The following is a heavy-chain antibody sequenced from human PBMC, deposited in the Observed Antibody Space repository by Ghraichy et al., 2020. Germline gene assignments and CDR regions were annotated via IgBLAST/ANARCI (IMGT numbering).Heavy chain of an antibody. V-gene: IGHV1-2*02. Sequence: ASVKVSCKASGYTFTDNYIHWVRQAPGQGLEWMGWISPNSGGTNYTQKFQGRVTMTRDTSISTAYMELSRLRSDDTAVYYCALDPIFGDLGFLESKIDYWGQGTLVTVSS. CDR1: GYTFTDNY. CDR3: ALDPIFGDLGFLESKIDY. D-gene: IGHD3-3*01. J-gene: IGHJ4*02. CDR2: ISPNSGGT.